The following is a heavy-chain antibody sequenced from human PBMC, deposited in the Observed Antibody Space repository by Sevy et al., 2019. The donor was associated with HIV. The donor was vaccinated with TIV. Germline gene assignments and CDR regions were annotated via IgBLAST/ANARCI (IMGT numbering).Heavy chain of an antibody. Sequence: GGSLRLSCAASGFTFSSYDMHWVRQATGKGLEWVSSIGTAGDTYYPGSVKGRFTISRENAKNSLYLQMNSLRAGDTAVYYCARSIAVASGGGCYYGMDVWGQGTTVTVSS. V-gene: IGHV3-13*01. D-gene: IGHD6-19*01. J-gene: IGHJ6*02. CDR3: ARSIAVASGGGCYYGMDV. CDR1: GFTFSSYD. CDR2: IGTAGDT.